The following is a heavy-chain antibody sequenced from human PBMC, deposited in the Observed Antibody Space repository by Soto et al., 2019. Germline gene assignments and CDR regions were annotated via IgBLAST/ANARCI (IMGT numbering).Heavy chain of an antibody. CDR2: IYIGGST. Sequence: GGSLRRSCAASGFTVSSNYMSWVRQAPGKGLEWVSVIYIGGSTYYADSVKGRFTISRDNSKNTLYLQMNSLRAEDTAVYYCARFDSSSDYWGQGTLVTVSS. V-gene: IGHV3-53*01. CDR1: GFTVSSNY. CDR3: ARFDSSSDY. D-gene: IGHD3-22*01. J-gene: IGHJ4*02.